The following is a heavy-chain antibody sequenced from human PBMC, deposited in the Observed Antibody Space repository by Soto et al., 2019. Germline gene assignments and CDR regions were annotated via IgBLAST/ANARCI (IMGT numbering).Heavy chain of an antibody. V-gene: IGHV1-18*01. CDR3: ARKFCMGGSGQNWFAP. Sequence: ASVKVSCKASGYTFTSYGISWVRQAPGQGLEWMGWISAYNGNTNYAQKLQGRVTMTTDTSTSTAYMELRSLRSDDTAVYHCARKFCMGGSGQNWFAPGGREPLVTVP. J-gene: IGHJ5*02. D-gene: IGHD2-15*01. CDR1: GYTFTSYG. CDR2: ISAYNGNT.